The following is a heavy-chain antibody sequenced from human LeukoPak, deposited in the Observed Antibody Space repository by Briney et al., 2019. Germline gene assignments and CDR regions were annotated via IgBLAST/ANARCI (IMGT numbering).Heavy chain of an antibody. V-gene: IGHV1-18*01. Sequence: GASVKVSCKASGYTFSIYGFSWVRQAPGQGLEWMGWISVYNGNTNYAQKFQGRVTMTTDTSTSTAHMELRSLRSDDTAVYYCARDNYYDHAFDIWGQGTMVTVSS. CDR3: ARDNYYDHAFDI. D-gene: IGHD3-22*01. CDR1: GYTFSIYG. J-gene: IGHJ3*02. CDR2: ISVYNGNT.